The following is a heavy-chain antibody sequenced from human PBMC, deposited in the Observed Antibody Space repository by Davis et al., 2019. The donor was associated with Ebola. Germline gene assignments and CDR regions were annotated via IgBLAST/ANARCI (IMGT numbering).Heavy chain of an antibody. D-gene: IGHD3-22*01. CDR3: ARAPSYYYDSSGYYLNYYYGMDV. CDR2: ISSSSSTI. V-gene: IGHV3-48*02. CDR1: GFTFSSYS. Sequence: GESLKIPCAASGFTFSSYSMNWVRQAPGKGLELVSYISSSSSTIYYADSVKGRFTIPRDNAKNSLYLQMNSLRDEDTAVYYCARAPSYYYDSSGYYLNYYYGMDVWGKGTTVTVSS. J-gene: IGHJ6*04.